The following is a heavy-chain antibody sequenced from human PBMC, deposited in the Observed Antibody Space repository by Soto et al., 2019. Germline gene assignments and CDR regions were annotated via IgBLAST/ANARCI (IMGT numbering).Heavy chain of an antibody. CDR3: ARGRYSSGWYIDY. CDR1: GFTFSSYE. V-gene: IGHV3-48*03. J-gene: IGHJ4*02. D-gene: IGHD6-19*01. Sequence: VQLVESGGGVVQPGGSLRLSCAASGFTFSSYEMNWVRQAPGKGLEWVSFISSSGTTIYYADSVKGRFTISRDNAKNSLYLQMNSLRAEDTAVYYCARGRYSSGWYIDYWGQGTLVTVSS. CDR2: ISSSGTTI.